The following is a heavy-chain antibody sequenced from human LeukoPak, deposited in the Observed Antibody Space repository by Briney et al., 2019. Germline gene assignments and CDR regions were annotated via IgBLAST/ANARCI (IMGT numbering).Heavy chain of an antibody. V-gene: IGHV4-4*07. J-gene: IGHJ6*03. CDR2: IYTSGST. CDR1: GGSISSYY. Sequence: SETLSLTCTVSGGSISSYYWSWIRQPAGKGLEWIGRIYTSGSTNYNPSLKSRVTMSVDTSKNQFSLKLSSVTAADTAVYYCARAGPSNFGELSGYMDVWGKGTTVTVSS. D-gene: IGHD3-10*01. CDR3: ARAGPSNFGELSGYMDV.